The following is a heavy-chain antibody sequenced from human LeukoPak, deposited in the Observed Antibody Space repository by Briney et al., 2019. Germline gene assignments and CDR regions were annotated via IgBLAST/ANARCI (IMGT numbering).Heavy chain of an antibody. Sequence: GGSLRLSCAASGFSLGDYWMNWVRQAPGKGLEWVANIKQDGNEKYFVDSVRGRFTISRDNAKNSLFLQMNSLRAEDTAVYYCARCFYYDSGTYYENAMDVWGPGTAVSVSS. CDR1: GFSLGDYW. J-gene: IGHJ6*02. CDR2: IKQDGNEK. V-gene: IGHV3-7*01. CDR3: ARCFYYDSGTYYENAMDV. D-gene: IGHD3-10*01.